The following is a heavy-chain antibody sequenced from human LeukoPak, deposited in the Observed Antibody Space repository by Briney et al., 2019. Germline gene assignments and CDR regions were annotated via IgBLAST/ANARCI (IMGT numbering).Heavy chain of an antibody. CDR3: ARDSVLYSSSRLRLTSLPMNHAFDI. Sequence: ASVKVSCKASGYTLTSYYLHWVRQASGQGLEWMAIINPSGGSTSHAQKFQGRVTMTRDTSASTVYMELSSLRSEDTAVYYCARDSVLYSSSRLRLTSLPMNHAFDIWGQGTMVTVSS. V-gene: IGHV1-46*01. CDR2: INPSGGST. D-gene: IGHD3-3*01. J-gene: IGHJ3*02. CDR1: GYTLTSYY.